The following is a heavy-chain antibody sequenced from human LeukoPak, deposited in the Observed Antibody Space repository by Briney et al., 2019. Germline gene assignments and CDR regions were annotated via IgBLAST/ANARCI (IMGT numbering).Heavy chain of an antibody. CDR1: GFTFTDFA. V-gene: IGHV3-23*01. Sequence: GGSLRLSCVASGFTFTDFAMSWVRQAPGKGLDWVSSVSGSGDSTYYADSVKGRFTISRDNSKNTLYLQMNSLRAEDTAVYYCAKKSGRYYFDYWGQGTLVTVSS. CDR2: VSGSGDST. J-gene: IGHJ4*02. D-gene: IGHD1-14*01. CDR3: AKKSGRYYFDY.